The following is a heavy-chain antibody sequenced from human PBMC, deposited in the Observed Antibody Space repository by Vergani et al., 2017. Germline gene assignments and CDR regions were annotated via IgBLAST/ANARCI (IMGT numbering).Heavy chain of an antibody. V-gene: IGHV4-61*02. CDR3: AKVKYSSSWDDGDAFDI. D-gene: IGHD6-13*01. J-gene: IGHJ3*02. CDR1: GGSISSGSYY. Sequence: QVQLQESGPGLVKPSQTLSLTCTVSGGSISSGSYYWSWIRQPAGKGLEWIGRIYTSGSTNYNPSLKSRVTISVDRSKNQFSLKLSSVTAADTAVYYCAKVKYSSSWDDGDAFDIWGQGTMVTVSS. CDR2: IYTSGST.